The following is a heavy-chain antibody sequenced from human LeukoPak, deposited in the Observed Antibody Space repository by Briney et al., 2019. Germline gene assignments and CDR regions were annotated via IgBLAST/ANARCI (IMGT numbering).Heavy chain of an antibody. CDR2: ISGSGGST. J-gene: IGHJ4*02. CDR1: GFTFSSYA. V-gene: IGHV3-23*01. D-gene: IGHD3-3*01. Sequence: TGGSLRLSCAASGFTFSSYAMSWVRQAPGKGLEWVSAISGSGGSTYYADSVKGRFTISRDNSKNTLYLQMNSLRAEDTAVYYCAESPLRFLEHNFDYWGQGTLVTVSS. CDR3: AESPLRFLEHNFDY.